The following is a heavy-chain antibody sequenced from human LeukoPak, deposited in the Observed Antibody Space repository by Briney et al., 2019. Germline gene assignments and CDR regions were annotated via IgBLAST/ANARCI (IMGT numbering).Heavy chain of an antibody. CDR3: ARRSSSRKNWFDP. D-gene: IGHD6-13*01. V-gene: IGHV4-59*01. J-gene: IGHJ5*02. CDR1: GGSIYSNS. Sequence: SETLSLTCTVSGGSIYSNSWTWIRQPPGKGLEWIGYIYCSGTTNYNPSLKSRVTMSVDMSKNQFSLKLSSVTAADTAVYYCARRSSSRKNWFDPWGQGTLVTVSS. CDR2: IYCSGTT.